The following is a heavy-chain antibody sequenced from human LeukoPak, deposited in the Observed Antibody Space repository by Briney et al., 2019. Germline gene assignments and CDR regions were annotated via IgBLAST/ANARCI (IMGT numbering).Heavy chain of an antibody. J-gene: IGHJ4*02. CDR3: AKDLVY. CDR1: GFTFSSYG. Sequence: GGSLRLSCAASGFTFSSYGMHWVRQAPGKGLEWVAVISYDGSNKYYADSVKGRFTISRDNSKNTLYLQMNSLRAEDTAVYHCAKDLVYWGQGTLVTVSS. CDR2: ISYDGSNK. V-gene: IGHV3-30*18.